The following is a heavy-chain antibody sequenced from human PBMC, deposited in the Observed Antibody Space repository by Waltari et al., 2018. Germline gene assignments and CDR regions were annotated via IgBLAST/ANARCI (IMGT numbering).Heavy chain of an antibody. J-gene: IGHJ4*02. CDR1: GGSLSSRSYY. D-gene: IGHD4-17*01. V-gene: IGHV4-39*07. Sequence: QLQLQESGPGLVKPSETLSLTCTVSGGSLSSRSYYRGWIRQPPGKGLEWIGRIYYSGSTYYNPSLKSRVTISVDTSKNQFSLKLSSVTAADTAVYYCARSYGDYDYWGQGTLVTVSS. CDR2: IYYSGST. CDR3: ARSYGDYDY.